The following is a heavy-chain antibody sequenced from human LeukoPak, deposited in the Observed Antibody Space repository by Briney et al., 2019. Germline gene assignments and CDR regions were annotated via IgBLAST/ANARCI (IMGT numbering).Heavy chain of an antibody. CDR2: ISSSGGTK. CDR3: ATLSYYALDY. V-gene: IGHV3-11*04. Sequence: GGSLRLSCAVSGFTFGDYYMTWIRQAPGKGLEWVSHISSSGGTKYYADSVKGRFTISRDNAKNSLYLQMNSLRAEDTAVYYCATLSYYALDYWGQGTLSPSPQ. D-gene: IGHD3-10*01. J-gene: IGHJ4*02. CDR1: GFTFGDYY.